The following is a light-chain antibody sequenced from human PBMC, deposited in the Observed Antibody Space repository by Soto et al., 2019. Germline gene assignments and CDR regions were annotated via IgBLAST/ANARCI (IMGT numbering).Light chain of an antibody. CDR2: LAP. Sequence: DFVMTQSPDSLAVSLGERATINCKSSQSVLYGSNNKNYLAWYQQKPGQPPRLLINLAPTRESGVPDRFSGSGSGTDFNLPISSLQAEDVEVYYCQRYYGIPLTFGGRTSVEIK. CDR1: QSVLYGSNNKNY. J-gene: IGKJ4*01. CDR3: QRYYGIPLT. V-gene: IGKV4-1*01.